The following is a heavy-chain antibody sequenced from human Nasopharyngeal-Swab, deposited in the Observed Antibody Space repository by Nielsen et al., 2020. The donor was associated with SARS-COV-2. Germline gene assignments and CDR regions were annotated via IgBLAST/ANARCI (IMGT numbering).Heavy chain of an antibody. CDR2: SSPYDTNI. CDR3: TRGGASRPLFDL. V-gene: IGHV1-18*01. CDR1: GYKFPSYG. D-gene: IGHD2-2*01. J-gene: IGHJ5*02. Sequence: ASVKVSCNASGYKFPSYGLSWVRQAPGQGLEWMGWSSPYDTNIKYAEKFQGRVAMTTDKSTDTVYLEVKNLRSDDTAVYYCTRGGASRPLFDLWGQGTLITVSS.